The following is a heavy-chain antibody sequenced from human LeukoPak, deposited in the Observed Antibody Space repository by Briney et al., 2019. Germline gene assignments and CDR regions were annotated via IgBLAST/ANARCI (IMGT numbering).Heavy chain of an antibody. D-gene: IGHD1-26*01. CDR3: ARLVGSSFDY. CDR1: GDTFSSYA. J-gene: IGHJ4*02. Sequence: SVKVSCKASGDTFSSYAISWVRQAPGQGLEWMGGIIPIFGTANYAQRFQGKVTITADESTNTAYLALSSLTSEDTAVYYCARLVGSSFDYWGQGTLVIVSS. V-gene: IGHV1-69*13. CDR2: IIPIFGTA.